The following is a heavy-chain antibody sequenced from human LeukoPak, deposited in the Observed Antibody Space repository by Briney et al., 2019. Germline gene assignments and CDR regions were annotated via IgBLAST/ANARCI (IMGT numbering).Heavy chain of an antibody. Sequence: SETLSLTCAVSGGSFGGSQYWGWFRQAPGKGLEWIGSTYTNGRTFHNPSLASRLTTSVDTSTNQIPLRLTSATVADTAVFYCAAGKDVVGSPVGAFDIWGQGTMVTVSS. CDR2: TYTNGRT. V-gene: IGHV4-39*06. CDR3: AAGKDVVGSPVGAFDI. D-gene: IGHD2-2*01. CDR1: GGSFGGSQY. J-gene: IGHJ3*02.